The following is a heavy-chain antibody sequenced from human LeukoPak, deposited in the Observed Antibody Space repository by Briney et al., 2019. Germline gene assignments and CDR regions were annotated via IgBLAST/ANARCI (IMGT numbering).Heavy chain of an antibody. CDR3: ARQKGYCSSTSCYMVWFDP. Sequence: SVKVSCKASGGTFSSYAIRWVRQAPGQGLEWMGGIIPIFGTANYAQKFQGRVTITADESKSTAYMELSSLRSENTAVYYCARQKGYCSSTSCYMVWFDPWGQGTLVTVSS. D-gene: IGHD2-2*02. V-gene: IGHV1-69*13. J-gene: IGHJ5*02. CDR2: IIPIFGTA. CDR1: GGTFSSYA.